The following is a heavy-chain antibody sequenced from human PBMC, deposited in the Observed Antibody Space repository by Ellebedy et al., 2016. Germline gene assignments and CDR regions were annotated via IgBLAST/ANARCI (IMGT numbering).Heavy chain of an antibody. CDR1: GYSFTVHG. CDR3: AKDGGWFGELRQNHNYAMDA. V-gene: IGHV1-18*01. CDR2: ISTYNGDT. Sequence: ASVKVSCXTSGYSFTVHGISWVRQAPGQGLEWMGWISTYNGDTKYAQKFQGRVTMSTDTSTSTAYMELRSLRSDDTAVYHCAKDGGWFGELRQNHNYAMDAWGQGTTVTVSS. J-gene: IGHJ6*02. D-gene: IGHD3-10*01.